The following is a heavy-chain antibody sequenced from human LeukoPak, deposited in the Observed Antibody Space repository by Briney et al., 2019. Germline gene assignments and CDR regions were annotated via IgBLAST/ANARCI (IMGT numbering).Heavy chain of an antibody. J-gene: IGHJ5*02. D-gene: IGHD6-19*01. CDR1: GGSISSYY. V-gene: IGHV4-59*08. CDR2: IYYSGST. CDR3: ARTGYSSGWGDWFDP. Sequence: PSETLSLTCTVSGGSISSYYWSWIRQPPGKGLEWIGYIYYSGSTNYNPSLKSRVTISVDTSKNQFSLKLSSVTAADTAVYYCARTGYSSGWGDWFDPWGQGTLVTVSS.